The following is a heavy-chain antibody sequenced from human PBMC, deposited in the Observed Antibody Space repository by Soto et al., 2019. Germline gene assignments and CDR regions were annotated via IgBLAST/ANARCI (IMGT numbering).Heavy chain of an antibody. Sequence: QVQLVESGGGVVQPGRSLRLSCAASGFTFSSYGMHWVRQAPGKGLEWVAVIWYDGSNKYYADSVKGRVTISRDNSKNTLYLQINNLRAEDTAVYYYARDTGPPFYSSSWYDAFDIWGQGTMVTVSS. V-gene: IGHV3-33*01. CDR2: IWYDGSNK. CDR1: GFTFSSYG. J-gene: IGHJ3*02. D-gene: IGHD6-13*01. CDR3: ARDTGPPFYSSSWYDAFDI.